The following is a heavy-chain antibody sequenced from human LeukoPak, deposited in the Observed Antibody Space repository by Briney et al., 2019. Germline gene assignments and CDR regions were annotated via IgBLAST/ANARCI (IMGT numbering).Heavy chain of an antibody. CDR2: FSSSSSYI. V-gene: IGHV3-21*01. D-gene: IGHD6-13*01. Sequence: GGSLRLSCAASGLTFSSYSMNWVRQAPGKGLEGVSPFSSSSSYIYYADSVKGRFTISRDNAKNSLYLQMNSLRAEDTAVYYCAKDWDISNWYGKFDSWGQGTLVTVSS. J-gene: IGHJ4*02. CDR1: GLTFSSYS. CDR3: AKDWDISNWYGKFDS.